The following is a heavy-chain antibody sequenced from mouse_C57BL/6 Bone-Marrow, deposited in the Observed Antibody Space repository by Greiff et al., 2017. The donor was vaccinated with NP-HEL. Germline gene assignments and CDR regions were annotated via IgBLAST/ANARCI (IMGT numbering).Heavy chain of an antibody. D-gene: IGHD1-1*01. CDR2: INPGSGGT. CDR3: ARSLYYYGSSPYYFDY. J-gene: IGHJ2*01. V-gene: IGHV1-54*01. Sequence: VQLQQSGAELVRPGTSVKVSCKASGYAFTNYLIEWVKQRPGQGLEWIGVINPGSGGTNYNEKFKGKATMTADKSSSTAYMQLSSLTSEDSAVYFGARSLYYYGSSPYYFDYWGQGTTLTVSS. CDR1: GYAFTNYL.